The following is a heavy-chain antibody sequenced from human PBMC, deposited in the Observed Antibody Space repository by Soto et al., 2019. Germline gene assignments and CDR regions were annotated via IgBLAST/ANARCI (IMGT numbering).Heavy chain of an antibody. CDR2: VYYSGST. Sequence: QVQLQESGPGLVKPSETLSLTCTVSGGSVSSGSYYWSWIRQPPGQGLEWIGYVYYSGSTNYNPSLTCRGAISVGRSKIQFSQKLSSVAGAGTAVYYCARDPSHYVDLGYNYGMDVWGQGTTVTVSS. J-gene: IGHJ6*02. V-gene: IGHV4-61*01. CDR1: GGSVSSGSYY. CDR3: ARDPSHYVDLGYNYGMDV. D-gene: IGHD4-4*01.